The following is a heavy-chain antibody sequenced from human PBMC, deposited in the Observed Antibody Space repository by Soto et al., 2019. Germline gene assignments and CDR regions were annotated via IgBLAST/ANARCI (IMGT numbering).Heavy chain of an antibody. Sequence: PSETLSLTCTVSGGSNSSFYWSWVRQPPGKGLEWIGFIYYSGSSNYSPSLKSRVTISLDTSKNQFSLKLSSVTAADTAVYYCARQYDTLTGYYMDVWGKGTTVTVSS. CDR1: GGSNSSFY. CDR3: ARQYDTLTGYYMDV. D-gene: IGHD3-9*01. J-gene: IGHJ6*03. V-gene: IGHV4-59*08. CDR2: IYYSGSS.